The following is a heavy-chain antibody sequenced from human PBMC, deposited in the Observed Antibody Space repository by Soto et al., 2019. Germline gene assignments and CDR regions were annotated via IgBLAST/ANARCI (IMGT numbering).Heavy chain of an antibody. CDR3: AHGYSYAHYFVS. CDR1: GFSLSTNAVG. D-gene: IGHD5-18*01. J-gene: IGHJ4*02. Sequence: QITLKESGPTLVKPTQTLTLTCTFSGFSLSTNAVGVGXIRQPPGKALEWLSLIYWDDDKRYSPSLKSRRTITKDNSTTQVVLTMTNMDLLDTATYYCAHGYSYAHYFVSWGQGTLVTVSS. CDR2: IYWDDDK. V-gene: IGHV2-5*02.